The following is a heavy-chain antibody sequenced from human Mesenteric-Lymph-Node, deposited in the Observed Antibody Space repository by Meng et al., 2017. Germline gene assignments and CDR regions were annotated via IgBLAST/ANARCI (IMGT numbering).Heavy chain of an antibody. D-gene: IGHD3-22*01. CDR2: IHHSGST. CDR1: GASISSNNW. Sequence: QVERQEAGPGLVKPSGTLSLTCAVSGASISSNNWWSWVRQSPGKGLEWIGEIHHSGSTNYNPSLKSRVTISVDKSKNQFSLKLSAVTAADTAVYYCARSLPYYDGSGHWYHFDYWGQGTLVTVSS. J-gene: IGHJ4*02. V-gene: IGHV4-4*02. CDR3: ARSLPYYDGSGHWYHFDY.